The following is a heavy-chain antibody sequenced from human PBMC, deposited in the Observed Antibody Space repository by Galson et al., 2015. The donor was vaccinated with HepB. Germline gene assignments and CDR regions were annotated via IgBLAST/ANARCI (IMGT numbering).Heavy chain of an antibody. D-gene: IGHD1-26*01. Sequence: SLRLSCAASGFTFSSYSINWVRQAPGKGLEWVSYISTSGSTIYYADSVKGRFTISRDNAKSSLYLQMNSLRDEDTAVYYCAREVYSGSYPHWFDPWGQGTLVTVSS. CDR1: GFTFSSYS. CDR3: AREVYSGSYPHWFDP. CDR2: ISTSGSTI. V-gene: IGHV3-48*02. J-gene: IGHJ5*02.